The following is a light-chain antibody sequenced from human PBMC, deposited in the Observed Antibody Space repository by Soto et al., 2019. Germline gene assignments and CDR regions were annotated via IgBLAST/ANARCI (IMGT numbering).Light chain of an antibody. CDR2: GVT. J-gene: IGLJ3*02. V-gene: IGLV2-23*02. CDR1: SSDVGSYDL. Sequence: QSVLTQTASVSGSPGQPLTVSCTGTSSDVGSYDLVSWYQQHPGQAPKVMIYGVTKRPSGVSNRFSGNRSGNTASLTISGLQAEDEAEYYCCSYAGDNSWVFGGGTKVTVL. CDR3: CSYAGDNSWV.